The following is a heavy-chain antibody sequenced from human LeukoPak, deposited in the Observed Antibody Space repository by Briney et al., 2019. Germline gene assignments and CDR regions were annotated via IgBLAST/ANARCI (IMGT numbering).Heavy chain of an antibody. Sequence: SVKVSCKASGGTFSSYAISWVRQAPGQGLEWMGRIIPILGIANYAQKFQGRVTITADKSTSTAYMELSRLRSEDTAVYYCATRDPYSYGYFDYWGQGTLVTVSS. CDR2: IIPILGIA. J-gene: IGHJ4*02. V-gene: IGHV1-69*04. D-gene: IGHD5-18*01. CDR3: ATRDPYSYGYFDY. CDR1: GGTFSSYA.